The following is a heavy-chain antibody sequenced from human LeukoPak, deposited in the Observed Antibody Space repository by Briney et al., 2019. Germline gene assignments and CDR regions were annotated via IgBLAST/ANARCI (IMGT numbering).Heavy chain of an antibody. Sequence: GGSLRLSCAAFGFSFGNYWMSWVRQAPGKGLEWVANINQDETEKYYLGSVKGRVTISRDNAKNLLYLEMTSLRAEDTALYYCARVAYRPDYWGQGTLVTVSS. V-gene: IGHV3-7*03. CDR2: INQDETEK. J-gene: IGHJ4*02. CDR1: GFSFGNYW. D-gene: IGHD3-16*01. CDR3: ARVAYRPDY.